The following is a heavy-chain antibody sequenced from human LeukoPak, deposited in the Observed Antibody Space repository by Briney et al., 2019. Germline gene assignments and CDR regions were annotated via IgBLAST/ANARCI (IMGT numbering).Heavy chain of an antibody. CDR3: ARGSGYYYRYWFDP. CDR2: INHSGST. Sequence: SETLSLTCAVYGGSFSGYYWSWIRQPPGKGLEWIGEINHSGSTNYNPSLKSRVTISVDTSKNQFSLKLSSVTAADTAVYYCARGSGYYYRYWFDPWGQGTLVTVSS. D-gene: IGHD3-22*01. CDR1: GGSFSGYY. J-gene: IGHJ5*02. V-gene: IGHV4-34*01.